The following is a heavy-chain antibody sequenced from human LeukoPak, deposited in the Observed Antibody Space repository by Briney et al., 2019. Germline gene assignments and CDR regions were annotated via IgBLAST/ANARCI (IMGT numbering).Heavy chain of an antibody. CDR2: ISNSGSTM. Sequence: GGSLRLSCAASGFTFSDYYMFWIRQAPGKGLEWISYISNSGSTMYYADSVKGRFTISRDNAKNSLYLQMNSLIAEDTAVYYCARDALGSYDYWGQGTLVTVSS. CDR3: ARDALGSYDY. J-gene: IGHJ4*02. CDR1: GFTFSDYY. D-gene: IGHD3-10*01. V-gene: IGHV3-11*01.